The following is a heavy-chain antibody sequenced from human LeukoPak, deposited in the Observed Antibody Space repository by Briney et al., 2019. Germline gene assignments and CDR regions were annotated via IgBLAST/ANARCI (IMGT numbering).Heavy chain of an antibody. D-gene: IGHD5-24*01. J-gene: IGHJ4*02. CDR3: ARAGPRRDGYNVDF. Sequence: SETLSLTCTVSGVSITSFYWSWIRQPPGKGLEWIGYIYFTGRTNHNPSLKSRVTVSLDTTKNQVSLNLSSVSAADTAVYYCARAGPRRDGYNVDFWGQGTLVTVSS. CDR2: IYFTGRT. CDR1: GVSITSFY. V-gene: IGHV4-59*08.